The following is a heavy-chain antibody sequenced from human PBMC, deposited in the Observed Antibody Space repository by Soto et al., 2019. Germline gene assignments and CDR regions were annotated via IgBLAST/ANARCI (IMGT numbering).Heavy chain of an antibody. Sequence: GGSLRLSCAASGFTVSSNYMSWVRQAPGKGLEWVSVIYSGGSTYYADSVKGRFTISRDNSKNTLYLQMNSLRAEDTAVYYCASLPLAAAGPSYDYWGQGTLVTVSS. J-gene: IGHJ4*02. CDR3: ASLPLAAAGPSYDY. D-gene: IGHD6-13*01. V-gene: IGHV3-66*01. CDR2: IYSGGST. CDR1: GFTVSSNY.